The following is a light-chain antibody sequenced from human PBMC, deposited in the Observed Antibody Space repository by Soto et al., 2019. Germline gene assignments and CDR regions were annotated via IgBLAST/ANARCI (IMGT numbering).Light chain of an antibody. CDR1: SSDVGAYNY. CDR3: VSFTSSTTYV. V-gene: IGLV2-14*01. CDR2: EVT. Sequence: QSALTQPASVSGSPGQSITISCTGTSSDVGAYNYVSWYQHRPGKAPKLLLHEVTNRPSGVSNRFSGSKSGSTASLIIPRLQTEDEADYYCVSFTSSTTYVFGSGTKLTVL. J-gene: IGLJ1*01.